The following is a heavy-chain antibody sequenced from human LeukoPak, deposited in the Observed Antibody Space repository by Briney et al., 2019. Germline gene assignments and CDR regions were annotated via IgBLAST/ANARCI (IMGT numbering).Heavy chain of an antibody. CDR3: ARVGRVSIYPSHMDV. J-gene: IGHJ6*03. V-gene: IGHV3-30*04. Sequence: TGTSLRLSCEASGFTFSTFPMHWVRQTPDKRLEWVAVISHDGRDTYYADSVKGRFTISRDNSKNTLYLQMNSLSPEDTAVVYCARVGRVSIYPSHMDVWGKGTTVTVSS. CDR1: GFTFSTFP. CDR2: ISHDGRDT. D-gene: IGHD6-6*01.